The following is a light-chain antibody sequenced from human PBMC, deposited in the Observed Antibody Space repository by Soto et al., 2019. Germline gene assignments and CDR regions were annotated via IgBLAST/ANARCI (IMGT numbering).Light chain of an antibody. CDR3: CSYAGSSTVI. CDR2: EVD. J-gene: IGLJ2*01. CDR1: SSDVGNYLL. V-gene: IGLV2-23*02. Sequence: QSVLTQPASVSGSPGQSITISCTGTSSDVGNYLLVSWYQQHPGKAPKLLIFEVDKRPSGVSDRFSGSKSGNTASMTISGLQAEDEGDYFCCSYAGSSTVIFGGGTQLTVL.